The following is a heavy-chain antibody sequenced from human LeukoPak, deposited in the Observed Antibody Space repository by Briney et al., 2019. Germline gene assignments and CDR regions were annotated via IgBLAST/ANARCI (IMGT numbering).Heavy chain of an antibody. J-gene: IGHJ4*02. Sequence: GGSLRLSCAASGFTFSSYAMSWVRQAPGKGLEWVWTISGSGGSTYYADSVKGRITISRDNSKNTLYMQMSSLRAEDTAVYYCAKESGYSSGWKHYWGQGTLVTVSS. CDR2: ISGSGGST. CDR3: AKESGYSSGWKHY. CDR1: GFTFSSYA. V-gene: IGHV3-23*01. D-gene: IGHD6-19*01.